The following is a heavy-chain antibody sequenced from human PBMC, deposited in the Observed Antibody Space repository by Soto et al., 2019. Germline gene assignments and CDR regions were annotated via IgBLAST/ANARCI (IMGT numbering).Heavy chain of an antibody. CDR2: ILYDGSNK. Sequence: GGSLRLSCAASGFTFSSYGMHWVRQAPGKGLEWVAVILYDGSNKYYADSVKGRFTISRDNSKNTLYLQMNSLRPEDTAVYYCAKVETDFWSPDDAFDVWGQGTKVTVSS. CDR1: GFTFSSYG. V-gene: IGHV3-30*18. CDR3: AKVETDFWSPDDAFDV. J-gene: IGHJ3*01. D-gene: IGHD3-3*01.